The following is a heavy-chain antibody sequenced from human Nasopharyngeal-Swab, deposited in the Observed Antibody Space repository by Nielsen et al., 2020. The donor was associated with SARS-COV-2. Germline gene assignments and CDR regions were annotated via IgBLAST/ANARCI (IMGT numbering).Heavy chain of an antibody. V-gene: IGHV3-33*01. Sequence: GGSLRLSCAASGFTFSSYGMHWVRQAPGKGLEWVAVIWYEGSNKYYADSVKGRFSSHRDNYRNTLSLEMNSLRAEDTAVYYCASRGAANDPSTRDLPYSRRTFDLWGRGTLVTVSS. D-gene: IGHD4-11*01. J-gene: IGHJ2*01. CDR3: ASRGAANDPSTRDLPYSRRTFDL. CDR1: GFTFSSYG. CDR2: IWYEGSNK.